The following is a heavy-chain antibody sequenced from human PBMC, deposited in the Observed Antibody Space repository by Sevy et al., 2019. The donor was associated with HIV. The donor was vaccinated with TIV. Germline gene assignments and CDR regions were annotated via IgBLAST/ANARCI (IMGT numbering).Heavy chain of an antibody. J-gene: IGHJ4*02. Sequence: ASVKVSCKVSGYTLTEFSIHWVRQTPGKGLEWMGTFDPEDGERIYAQKFQGRVTMTEDTSTDTAYLERSSLRSEDTAVYYCSTTKDYYESSGSPFDFWGQGTLVTVSS. CDR1: GYTLTEFS. D-gene: IGHD3-22*01. CDR3: STTKDYYESSGSPFDF. V-gene: IGHV1-24*01. CDR2: FDPEDGER.